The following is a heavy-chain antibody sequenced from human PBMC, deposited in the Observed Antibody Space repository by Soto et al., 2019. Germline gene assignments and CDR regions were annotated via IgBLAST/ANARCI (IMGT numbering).Heavy chain of an antibody. CDR2: ISSSSSYI. CDR1: GFTFSSYS. V-gene: IGHV3-21*01. Sequence: GGSLRLSCAASGFTFSSYSMNWVRQAPGKGLEWVSSISSSSSYIYYADSVNGRFTISRDTAKNSLYLKMNSLRAEDTAVYYCARYHYYDSGGYFDYWGQGTLVTVSS. J-gene: IGHJ4*02. D-gene: IGHD3-22*01. CDR3: ARYHYYDSGGYFDY.